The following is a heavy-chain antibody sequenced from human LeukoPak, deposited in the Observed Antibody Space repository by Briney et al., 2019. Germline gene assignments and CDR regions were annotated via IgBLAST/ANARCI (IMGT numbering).Heavy chain of an antibody. V-gene: IGHV3-21*01. CDR2: ISSSSSYI. CDR3: ARVNVDYYDSSGYSYYFDY. Sequence: GGSLRLSCAASGFTFSSYSMNWVRQAPGKGLEWVSSISSSSSYIYYADSVTGRFTISRDNAKNSLYLQMNSLRAEDTAVYYCARVNVDYYDSSGYSYYFDYWGQGTLVTVSS. J-gene: IGHJ4*02. CDR1: GFTFSSYS. D-gene: IGHD3-22*01.